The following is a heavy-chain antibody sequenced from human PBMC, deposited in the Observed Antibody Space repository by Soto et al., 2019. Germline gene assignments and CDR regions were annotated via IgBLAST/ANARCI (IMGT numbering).Heavy chain of an antibody. J-gene: IGHJ4*02. CDR1: GGSISSYY. Sequence: NPSETLSLTCTVSGGSISSYYWSWIRQPPGKGLEWIGYIYYSGSTNYNPSLKSRVTISVDTSKNQFSLKLSSVTAADTAVYYCARDARPGGKARYYFDYWGQGTLVTVSS. CDR2: IYYSGST. D-gene: IGHD2-15*01. CDR3: ARDARPGGKARYYFDY. V-gene: IGHV4-59*01.